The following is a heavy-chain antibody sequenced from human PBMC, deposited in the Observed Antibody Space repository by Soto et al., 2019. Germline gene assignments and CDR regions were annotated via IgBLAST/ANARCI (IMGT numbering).Heavy chain of an antibody. CDR3: ARPVEYCSGGSCYEYLVY. V-gene: IGHV5-51*01. CDR1: GDSCISYW. D-gene: IGHD2-15*01. J-gene: IGHJ4*02. Sequence: GESLKISCKGSGDSCISYWIGWVRQIPGKGLEWMGIIYPGDSDTRYSPSFQGQVTISADKSISTAYLQWSSLKASDTAMYYCARPVEYCSGGSCYEYLVYWGQGTLVTVSS. CDR2: IYPGDSDT.